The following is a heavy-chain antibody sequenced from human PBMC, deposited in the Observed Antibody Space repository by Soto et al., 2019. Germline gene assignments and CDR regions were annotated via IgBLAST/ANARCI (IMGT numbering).Heavy chain of an antibody. V-gene: IGHV1-3*01. D-gene: IGHD2-15*01. CDR1: GYTFTSYA. J-gene: IGHJ2*01. CDR3: ARAVKGGYDFDL. CDR2: INAGNGNT. Sequence: QVQLVQSGAEVKKPGSSVKVSFNASGYTFTSYAMHWVRQAPGQRLEWMGWINAGNGNTKYSQKFQGRVTITRDTSASTAYMELSSLRSDDTAVYYCARAVKGGYDFDLWGRGTLVTVS.